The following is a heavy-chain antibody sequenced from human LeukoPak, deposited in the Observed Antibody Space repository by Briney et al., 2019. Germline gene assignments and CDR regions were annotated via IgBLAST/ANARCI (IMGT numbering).Heavy chain of an antibody. Sequence: GGSLRLSCAASGFTFSSYAMSWVRQAPGKGLEWVSAISGSGGSTYYADSVKGRFTISRDNSTNTLYLQMNSLRAEDTAVYYCAKRRWFGELFLPPFDYWGQGTLVTVSS. CDR2: ISGSGGST. D-gene: IGHD3-10*01. CDR1: GFTFSSYA. CDR3: AKRRWFGELFLPPFDY. V-gene: IGHV3-23*01. J-gene: IGHJ4*02.